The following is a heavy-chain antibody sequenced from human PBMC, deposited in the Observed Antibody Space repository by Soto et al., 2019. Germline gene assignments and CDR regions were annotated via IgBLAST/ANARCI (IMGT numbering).Heavy chain of an antibody. CDR1: GGTFSSYT. D-gene: IGHD3-3*01. CDR2: IIPILGIA. J-gene: IGHJ5*02. V-gene: IGHV1-69*04. CDR3: ARDSYDFWSGYPNNWFDP. Sequence: SVKVSCKASGGTFSSYTISWVRQAPGQGLEWMGRIIPILGIANYAQKFQGRVTITADKSTSTAYMGLSSLRSEDTAVYYCARDSYDFWSGYPNNWFDPWGQGTLVTVSS.